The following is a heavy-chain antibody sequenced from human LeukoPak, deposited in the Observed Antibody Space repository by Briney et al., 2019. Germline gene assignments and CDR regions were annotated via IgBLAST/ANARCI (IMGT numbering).Heavy chain of an antibody. CDR2: ISGSGGST. Sequence: PGGSLRLSCAASGFTFSSYAMSWVRQAPGKGLEWVSAISGSGGSTYYADSVKGRFTISRDNSKNTLYLQMNSLRAEDTAVYYCATDDKKTSSEDNWFDPWGQGTLVTVSS. CDR3: ATDDKKTSSEDNWFDP. CDR1: GFTFSSYA. J-gene: IGHJ5*02. V-gene: IGHV3-23*01. D-gene: IGHD1-1*01.